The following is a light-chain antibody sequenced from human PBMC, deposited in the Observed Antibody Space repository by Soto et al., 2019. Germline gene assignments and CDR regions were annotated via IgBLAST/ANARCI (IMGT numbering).Light chain of an antibody. Sequence: SYELTQPLSVSVALGQTARITCGGNNIGSKNVHWYQQKPGQAPVLVIYRDYYRPSGIPERFSGSNSGNTATLTISRAQAGDESDYYCQVWDSSSVLFGGGTMLTVL. CDR3: QVWDSSSVL. CDR1: NIGSKN. V-gene: IGLV3-9*01. J-gene: IGLJ2*01. CDR2: RDY.